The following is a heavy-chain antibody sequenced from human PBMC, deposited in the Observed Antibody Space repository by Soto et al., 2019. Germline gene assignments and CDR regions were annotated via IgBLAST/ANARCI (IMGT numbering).Heavy chain of an antibody. CDR3: ARDFPTTTVTPTIGFDP. CDR1: GFTFSSYS. V-gene: IGHV3-48*02. CDR2: ISSSSSTI. D-gene: IGHD4-17*01. J-gene: IGHJ5*02. Sequence: DVQLVESGGGLVQPGGSLRLSCAASGFTFSSYSMNWVRQAPGKGLEWVSYISSSSSTIYYADSVKGRFTISRDNAKNSLYLQMNSLSDEDTAVYYCARDFPTTTVTPTIGFDPWGQGTLVTVSS.